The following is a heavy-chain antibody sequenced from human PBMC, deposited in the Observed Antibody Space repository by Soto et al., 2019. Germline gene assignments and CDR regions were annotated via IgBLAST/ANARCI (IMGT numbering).Heavy chain of an antibody. V-gene: IGHV2-5*02. Sequence: ESGPTLVNPTQTLTLTCTFSGFSLSTSGVGVGWIRQPPGKALEWLALIYWDDDKRYSPSLKSRLTITKDTSKNQVVLTMTNMDPVDTATYYCARIRFMYSSGWNGMDVWGQGTTLTVSS. CDR1: GFSLSTSGVG. J-gene: IGHJ6*02. CDR3: ARIRFMYSSGWNGMDV. CDR2: IYWDDDK. D-gene: IGHD6-19*01.